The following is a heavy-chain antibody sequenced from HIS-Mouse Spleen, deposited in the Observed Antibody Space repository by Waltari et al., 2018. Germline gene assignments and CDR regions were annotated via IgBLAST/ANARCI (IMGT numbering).Heavy chain of an antibody. CDR3: ARDWDSVGAFDI. CDR2: IYHSGST. D-gene: IGHD1-26*01. Sequence: QVQLQESGPGLVKPSETLSLICPVSGYAISSGYHGGWIRQPPGKGLEWIGSIYHSGSTYYNPSLKSRVTISVDTSKNQFSLKLSSVTAADTAVYYCARDWDSVGAFDIWGQGTMVTVSS. V-gene: IGHV4-38-2*02. CDR1: GYAISSGYH. J-gene: IGHJ3*02.